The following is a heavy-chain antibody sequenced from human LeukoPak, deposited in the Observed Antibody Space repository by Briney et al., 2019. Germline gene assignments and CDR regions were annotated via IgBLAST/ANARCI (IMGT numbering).Heavy chain of an antibody. CDR2: IYPADSDT. V-gene: IGHV5-51*01. CDR1: GYSFTNYW. D-gene: IGHD3-9*01. CDR3: ARGDTSYYPLN. J-gene: IGHJ4*02. Sequence: LGESLKISCEASGYSFTNYWIGWVRQMPGKGLEWMGIIYPADSDTKYSPSFQGHVTISADKSISTAYLQWSSLKASDSAMYYCARGDTSYYPLNWGQGTLVTVSS.